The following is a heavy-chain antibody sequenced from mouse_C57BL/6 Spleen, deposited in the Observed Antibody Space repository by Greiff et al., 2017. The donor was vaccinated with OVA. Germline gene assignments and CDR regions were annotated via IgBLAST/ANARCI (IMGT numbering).Heavy chain of an antibody. V-gene: IGHV1-85*01. J-gene: IGHJ2*01. CDR2: IYPRDGST. D-gene: IGHD1-1*01. Sequence: VQLVESGPELVKPGASVKLSCKASGYTFTSYDINWVKQRPGQGLEWIGWIYPRDGSTKYNEKFKGKATLTVDTSSSTAYMELHSLTSEDSAVYFCARSPITTVVATKDYFDYWGQGTTLTVSS. CDR3: ARSPITTVVATKDYFDY. CDR1: GYTFTSYD.